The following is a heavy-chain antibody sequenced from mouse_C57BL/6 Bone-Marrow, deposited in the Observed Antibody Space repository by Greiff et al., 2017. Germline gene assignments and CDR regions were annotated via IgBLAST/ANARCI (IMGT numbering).Heavy chain of an antibody. D-gene: IGHD2-2*01. Sequence: EVQLVESGAELVRPGASVKLSCTASGFNIKDDYMHWVKQRPEQGLEWIGWIDPENGDTEYASKFQGKATITADTSSNTAYLQLSSLTSEDTAVYYCTTGYGYDAVHWGQGTTLTVSS. CDR3: TTGYGYDAVH. CDR1: GFNIKDDY. V-gene: IGHV14-4*01. CDR2: IDPENGDT. J-gene: IGHJ2*01.